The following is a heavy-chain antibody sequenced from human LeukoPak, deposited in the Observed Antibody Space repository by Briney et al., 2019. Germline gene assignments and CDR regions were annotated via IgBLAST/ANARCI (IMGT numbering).Heavy chain of an antibody. Sequence: PGGSLRLSCAASGFTFSGSAMHWVRQASGKGLEWVGRIGSKANSYATAYAASVKGRFTISRDDSKNTAYLQMNSLKTEDTAVHYCTSRAAPVGYWGQGTLVTVSS. D-gene: IGHD2-15*01. CDR2: IGSKANSYAT. CDR1: GFTFSGSA. V-gene: IGHV3-73*01. CDR3: TSRAAPVGY. J-gene: IGHJ4*02.